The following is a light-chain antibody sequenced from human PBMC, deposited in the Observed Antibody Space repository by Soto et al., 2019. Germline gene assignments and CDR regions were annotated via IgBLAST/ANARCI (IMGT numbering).Light chain of an antibody. CDR1: RSDVGSYNS. V-gene: IGLV2-23*02. CDR2: EVT. CDR3: LSYAGNSIWL. J-gene: IGLJ2*01. Sequence: QSALTQPASVSGFPGQSITISCTGTRSDVGSYNSIAWYQQHPGKAPRVVIFEVTKRPSGISDRFSGSKSGYTASLRISGLQAEDEADYFCLSYAGNSIWLFGGGTKVTVL.